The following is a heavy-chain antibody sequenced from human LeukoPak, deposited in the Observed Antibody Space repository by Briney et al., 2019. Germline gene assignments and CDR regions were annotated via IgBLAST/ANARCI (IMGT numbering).Heavy chain of an antibody. CDR1: GGSISGYY. CDR3: ARGNILSGYCFDF. CDR2: IHYTGGT. D-gene: IGHD3-9*01. Sequence: PSETLSLTCAVYGGSISGYYWRWIRQPPGEGLEWVGEIHYTGGTSYNPSLKSRATISIDTSRNQLSLKLSSVTAADTAVYYCARGNILSGYCFDFWGQGALVTVSS. V-gene: IGHV4-34*01. J-gene: IGHJ4*02.